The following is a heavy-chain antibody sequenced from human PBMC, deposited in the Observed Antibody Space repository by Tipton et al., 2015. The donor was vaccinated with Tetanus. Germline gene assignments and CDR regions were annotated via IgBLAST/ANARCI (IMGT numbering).Heavy chain of an antibody. J-gene: IGHJ4*02. D-gene: IGHD6-19*01. CDR3: ARDRDGGWSLDS. CDR2: IKLDGSET. Sequence: SLRLSCAASGFTFSAYWMSWVRQAPGKGLDWVANIKLDGSETYYVDSVKGRFTVSRDNSKNTLYLQMGSLGPEDMGVYYCARDRDGGWSLDSWGQGTLVTVSS. V-gene: IGHV3-7*01. CDR1: GFTFSAYW.